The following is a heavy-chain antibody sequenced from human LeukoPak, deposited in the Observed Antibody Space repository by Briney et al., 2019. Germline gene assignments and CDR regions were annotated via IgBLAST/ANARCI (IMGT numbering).Heavy chain of an antibody. D-gene: IGHD5-24*01. V-gene: IGHV3-11*01. J-gene: IGHJ4*02. Sequence: PGGSLRLSCAASGFTFSDYYVSWIRQAPGKGLEWVSYISSSGSIISYADSVKGRFAISRDNAKNSLFLQLNSLRAEDTAVYYCARGRGFNQDLYYFDYWGQGTLVTVSS. CDR1: GFTFSDYY. CDR3: ARGRGFNQDLYYFDY. CDR2: ISSSGSII.